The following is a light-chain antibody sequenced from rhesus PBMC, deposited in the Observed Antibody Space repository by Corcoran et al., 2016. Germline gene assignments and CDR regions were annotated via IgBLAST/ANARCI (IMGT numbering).Light chain of an antibody. CDR2: KAS. CDR1: ENVNNY. CDR3: PHGYGTPFT. V-gene: IGKV1-74*01. Sequence: DIQMTQSPSSLSASVGDRVTITCRASENVNNYLNWYQQKPGKAPKLLIYKASTLQSGVPSRFSGNGSGTDYTFTIRSLQPEDVATYYFPHGYGTPFTFGPGTKLDIK. J-gene: IGKJ3*01.